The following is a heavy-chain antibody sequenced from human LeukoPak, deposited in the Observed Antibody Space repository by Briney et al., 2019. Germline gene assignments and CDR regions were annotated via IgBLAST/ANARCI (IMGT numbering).Heavy chain of an antibody. CDR3: ARGSYYYDSSWYYYYYMDV. D-gene: IGHD3-22*01. CDR2: IKQDGSEK. V-gene: IGHV3-7*04. CDR1: GFTFSSYW. Sequence: PGGSLRLSCAASGFTFSSYWMSWVRQAPGKGLEWVANIKQDGSEKYYVDSVKGRFTISRDNAKNSLYLQMNSLRAEDTAVYYCARGSYYYDSSWYYYYYMDVWGKGTTVTIFS. J-gene: IGHJ6*03.